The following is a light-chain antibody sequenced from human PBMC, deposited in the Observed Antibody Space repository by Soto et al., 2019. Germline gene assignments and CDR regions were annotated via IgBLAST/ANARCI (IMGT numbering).Light chain of an antibody. CDR3: CSYAGSNTVI. V-gene: IGLV2-23*01. CDR1: SSILGSFNR. CDR2: EDN. J-gene: IGLJ2*01. Sequence: QSVLTQPASVSGSPGQSIPISCTGTSSILGSFNRVSWYQQHPGEAPKLIIYEDNKRPSGISDRFSGSNSGNRASLTISGLQADDEADYHCCSYAGSNTVIFGGGTKLTVL.